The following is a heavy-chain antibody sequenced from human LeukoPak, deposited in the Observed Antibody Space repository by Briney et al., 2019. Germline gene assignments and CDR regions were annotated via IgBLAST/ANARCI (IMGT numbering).Heavy chain of an antibody. J-gene: IGHJ4*02. D-gene: IGHD5-12*01. CDR1: GFIVSSKY. CDR3: ARVTRGGYDGYFDY. V-gene: IGHV3-66*01. CDR2: IYSGGST. Sequence: GGSLRLSCAASGFIVSSKYMSWVRQAPGKGLEWVSVIYSGGSTHYADSVKGRFTISRDNSKNMLYLQINSLRAEDTAVYYCARVTRGGYDGYFDYWGQGTLVTVSS.